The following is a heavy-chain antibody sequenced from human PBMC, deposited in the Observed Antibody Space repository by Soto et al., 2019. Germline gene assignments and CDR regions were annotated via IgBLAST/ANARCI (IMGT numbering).Heavy chain of an antibody. CDR1: GFTFSSYG. CDR2: ISCDGSNK. Sequence: QVQLVESGGGVVQPGRSLRLSCAASGFTFSSYGMHWVRQAPGKGLAWVAVISCDGSNKYYADSVKGRFTISRDNSKNTLYLQMNSLRAEDTAVYYCAKDAVPAELLGLFDYWGQGTLVTVSS. V-gene: IGHV3-30*18. D-gene: IGHD2-2*01. CDR3: AKDAVPAELLGLFDY. J-gene: IGHJ4*02.